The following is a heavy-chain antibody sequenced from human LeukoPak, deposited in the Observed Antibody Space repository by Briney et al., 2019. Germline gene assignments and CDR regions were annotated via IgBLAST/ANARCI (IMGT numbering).Heavy chain of an antibody. V-gene: IGHV3-21*01. J-gene: IGHJ3*02. CDR3: ARDGVGAIGAFDI. CDR1: GFTFSTYN. Sequence: GGSLRLSCAASGFTFSTYNMNWVRQAPGKGLEWVSSITSSSSYIYYADSLKGRFTISRDNAKNSLYLQMNSLRAEDTAVYYCARDGVGAIGAFDIWGQGTMVTVSS. D-gene: IGHD1-26*01. CDR2: ITSSSSYI.